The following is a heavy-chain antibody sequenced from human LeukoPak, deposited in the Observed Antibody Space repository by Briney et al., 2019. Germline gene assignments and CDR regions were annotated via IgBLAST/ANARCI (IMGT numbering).Heavy chain of an antibody. D-gene: IGHD3-10*01. CDR1: GGSISSYY. CDR3: ARSSYYYAADASDI. Sequence: SETLSLTCTVSGGSISSYYWSWIRQPPGKGLEWIGYIYYSGSTNYNPSLKSRVTISVDTSKTQFSLRLSSVTAADTAVYYCARSSYYYAADASDIWGQGTLVTVSS. V-gene: IGHV4-59*01. CDR2: IYYSGST. J-gene: IGHJ3*02.